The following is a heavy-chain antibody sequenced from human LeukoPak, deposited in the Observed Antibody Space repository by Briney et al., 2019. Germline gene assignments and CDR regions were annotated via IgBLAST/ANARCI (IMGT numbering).Heavy chain of an antibody. J-gene: IGHJ3*02. CDR1: GGSISSYY. V-gene: IGHV4-4*07. D-gene: IGHD3-3*01. Sequence: SETLSLTCTVSGGSISSYYWSWIRRPAGKGLEWIGRIYTSGSTNYNPSLESRVTISVDTSKNQFSLKLSSVTAADTAVYYCARQTYYDFWSGYTQPFDIWGQGTMVTVSS. CDR2: IYTSGST. CDR3: ARQTYYDFWSGYTQPFDI.